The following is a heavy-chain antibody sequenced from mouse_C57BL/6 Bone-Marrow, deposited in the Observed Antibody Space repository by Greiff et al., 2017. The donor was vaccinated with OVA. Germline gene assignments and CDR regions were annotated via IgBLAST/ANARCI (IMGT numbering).Heavy chain of an antibody. CDR2: ISDGGSYT. Sequence: EVKVVESGGGLVKPGGSLKLSCAASGFTFSSYAMSWVRQTPEKRLEWVATISDGGSYTYYPDNVKGRFTISRDNAKNNLYLQMSHLKSEDTAMYYCARRDYWYFDVWGTGTTVTVSS. V-gene: IGHV5-4*03. J-gene: IGHJ1*03. CDR1: GFTFSSYA. CDR3: ARRDYWYFDV.